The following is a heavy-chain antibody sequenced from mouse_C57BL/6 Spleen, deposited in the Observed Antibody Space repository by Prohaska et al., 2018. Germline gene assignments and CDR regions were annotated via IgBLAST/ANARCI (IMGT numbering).Heavy chain of an antibody. CDR1: GYTFTDYD. CDR3: ASRATVVPFAY. Sequence: QVQLQQSGPALVKPGASVEISCKASGYTFTDYDIQWVKQRRGQGLDWIGWIFPGSRSTYYNEKFKGKATLTVDNSCSKAYMLLSRLTSEDSSVYFCASRATVVPFAYWGQGTLVTVSA. V-gene: IGHV1-75*01. D-gene: IGHD1-1*01. CDR2: IFPGSRST. J-gene: IGHJ3*01.